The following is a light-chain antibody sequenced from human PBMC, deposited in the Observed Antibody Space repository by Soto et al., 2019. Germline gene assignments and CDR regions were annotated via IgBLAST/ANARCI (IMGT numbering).Light chain of an antibody. Sequence: EIVLTQSPGTLSLSPGERATLSCRASQSVSSNSLAWYQQRPGQSPSLLMYGASIRATGIPDRFSGSGSGSGTDFTLTTSSLEPEDFAVYYCQQYISSPWTFGQGTKVEIK. CDR2: GAS. CDR1: QSVSSNS. V-gene: IGKV3-20*01. J-gene: IGKJ1*01. CDR3: QQYISSPWT.